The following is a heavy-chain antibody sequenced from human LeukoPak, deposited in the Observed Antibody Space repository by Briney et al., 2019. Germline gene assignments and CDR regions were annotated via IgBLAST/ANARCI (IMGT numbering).Heavy chain of an antibody. V-gene: IGHV5-51*03. CDR1: GYSFTSYW. Sequence: GASLKISCKGFGYSFTSYWIGWVRQMPGEGLEWMGIIYPGDSVTRYSPSFHGQVTISHDKSISTAYLQWSSLKASDTAMYYCAGGYCSGGSCYWFDPWGQGTLVTVSS. D-gene: IGHD2-15*01. J-gene: IGHJ5*02. CDR2: IYPGDSVT. CDR3: AGGYCSGGSCYWFDP.